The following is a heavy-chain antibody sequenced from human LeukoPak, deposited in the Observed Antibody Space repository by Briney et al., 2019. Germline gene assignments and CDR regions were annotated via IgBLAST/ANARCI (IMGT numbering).Heavy chain of an antibody. CDR3: ATRSGWYVYYFDY. CDR1: GFTFSSYE. Sequence: PGGSLRLSCAASGFTFSSYEMNWVRQAPGKGLEWGSYISSSGSTIYYADSVKGRFTISRDNAKNSLYLQMNSLRAEDTAVYYCATRSGWYVYYFDYWGQGTLVTVSS. J-gene: IGHJ4*02. CDR2: ISSSGSTI. V-gene: IGHV3-48*03. D-gene: IGHD6-19*01.